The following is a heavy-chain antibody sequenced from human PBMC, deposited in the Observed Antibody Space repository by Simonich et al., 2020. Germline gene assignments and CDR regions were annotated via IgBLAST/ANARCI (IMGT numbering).Heavy chain of an antibody. Sequence: QVQLVQSGAEVKKPGASVKVSCKASGYTFTGYYMHWVRQAPGQGLAWIGWINPNSGGTNYAQKVKGRVTMTRDTSISTAYMELSRLRSDDTAVYYCARVRFEAFDIWGQGTMVTVSS. CDR2: INPNSGGT. J-gene: IGHJ3*02. CDR1: GYTFTGYY. V-gene: IGHV1-2*02. CDR3: ARVRFEAFDI.